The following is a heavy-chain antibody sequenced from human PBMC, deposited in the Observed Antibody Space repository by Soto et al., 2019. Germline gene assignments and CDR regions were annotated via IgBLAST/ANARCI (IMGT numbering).Heavy chain of an antibody. D-gene: IGHD6-13*01. V-gene: IGHV3-73*01. Sequence: GGSLRLSCAASGFTLSDSAVHWVRQASGKGLEWVGRIRSKVKSDATAYDASVKGRFTISRDDSKNTAFLQMNSLRTEDTAVYYCTRANGLEAAGTGYNMDVWGKGTTVTVSS. J-gene: IGHJ6*03. CDR1: GFTLSDSA. CDR3: TRANGLEAAGTGYNMDV. CDR2: IRSKVKSDAT.